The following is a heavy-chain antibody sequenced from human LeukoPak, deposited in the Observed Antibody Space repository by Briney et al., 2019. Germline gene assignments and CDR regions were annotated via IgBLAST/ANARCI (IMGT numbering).Heavy chain of an antibody. V-gene: IGHV3-66*01. J-gene: IGHJ4*02. D-gene: IGHD3-22*01. CDR3: ARDPRSYYYDTTPSN. Sequence: GGSLRLSCAASGFTVSSNYMSWVRQAPGKGLEWVSVIYSDDSTYYSDSVKGRFTISRDNSKNTLYLQMNSLRAEDTAVYYCARDPRSYYYDTTPSNWGQGTLVTVSS. CDR2: IYSDDST. CDR1: GFTVSSNY.